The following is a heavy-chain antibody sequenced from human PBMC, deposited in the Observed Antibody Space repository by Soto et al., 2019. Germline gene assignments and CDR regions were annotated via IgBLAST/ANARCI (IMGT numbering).Heavy chain of an antibody. D-gene: IGHD6-13*01. J-gene: IGHJ5*02. CDR2: INPNSGGT. Sequence: ASVKVSCKASGYTFTGYYMHWVRQAPGQGLEWMGWINPNSGGTNYAQKFQGRVTMTRDTSISTAYMELSRLRSDDTAVYYCARGPPGIAPKRVWLDPWGQGTLVTVSS. CDR3: ARGPPGIAPKRVWLDP. V-gene: IGHV1-2*02. CDR1: GYTFTGYY.